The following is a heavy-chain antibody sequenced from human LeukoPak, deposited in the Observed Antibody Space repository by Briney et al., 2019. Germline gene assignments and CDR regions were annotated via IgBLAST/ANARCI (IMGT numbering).Heavy chain of an antibody. V-gene: IGHV3-11*01. CDR3: ARGLISMDYDILIN. CDR1: GFTFSDYY. Sequence: GGSLRLSCAASGFTFSDYYMSWIRQAPGKGLEWVSYISSSGSTIYYADSVKGRFTISRDNAKNSLYLQMNSLRAEDTAVYYCARGLISMDYDILINWGQGTLVTVSS. D-gene: IGHD3-9*01. CDR2: ISSSGSTI. J-gene: IGHJ4*02.